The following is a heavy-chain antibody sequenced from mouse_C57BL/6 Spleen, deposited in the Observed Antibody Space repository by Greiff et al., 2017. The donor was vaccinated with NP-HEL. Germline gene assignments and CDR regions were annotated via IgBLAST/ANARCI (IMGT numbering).Heavy chain of an antibody. CDR1: GYTFTSYW. CDR2: IDPSDSET. J-gene: IGHJ4*01. Sequence: QVQLQQPGAELVRPGSSVKLSCKASGYTFTSYWMHWVKQRPIQGLEWIGNIDPSDSETHYNQKFKDKATLTVDKSSSTVYMQLSSLTSEDAAVYYCARGRDYAMDYWGQGTSVTVSS. V-gene: IGHV1-52*01. CDR3: ARGRDYAMDY.